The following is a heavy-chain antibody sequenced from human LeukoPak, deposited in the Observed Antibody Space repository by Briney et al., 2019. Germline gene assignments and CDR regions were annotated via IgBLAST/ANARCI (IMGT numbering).Heavy chain of an antibody. CDR1: GFTLSSYA. D-gene: IGHD3-22*01. CDR3: AKAPTKEEEWLLLNYFDY. CDR2: ISGSGTRT. J-gene: IGHJ4*02. Sequence: TGGSLRLSCVVSGFTLSSYAMSWVRQAPGKGLEWVSAISGSGTRTYYADSVKGRFTISRDNSKNTLYLQMNSLRAEDTAVYYCAKAPTKEEEWLLLNYFDYWGQGTLVTVSS. V-gene: IGHV3-23*01.